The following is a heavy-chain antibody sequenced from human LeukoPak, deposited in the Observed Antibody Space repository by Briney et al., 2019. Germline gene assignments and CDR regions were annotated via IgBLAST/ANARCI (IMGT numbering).Heavy chain of an antibody. CDR3: AKGGRDGYNWQAGELYYYMDV. CDR1: GFTFNNYG. D-gene: IGHD5-24*01. V-gene: IGHV3-33*06. CDR2: IWYDGSNK. J-gene: IGHJ6*03. Sequence: GGSLRLSCAVSGFTFNNYGMHGVRQAPGKGLEWVAVIWYDGSNKYYADSVKGRFTISRDNSKNTLYLQMNSLRAEDTAVYYCAKGGRDGYNWQAGELYYYMDVWGKGTTVTVSS.